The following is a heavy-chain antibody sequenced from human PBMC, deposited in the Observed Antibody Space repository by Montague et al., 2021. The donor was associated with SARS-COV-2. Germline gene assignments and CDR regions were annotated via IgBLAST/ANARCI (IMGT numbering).Heavy chain of an antibody. D-gene: IGHD2-2*01. J-gene: IGHJ6*03. V-gene: IGHV4-34*01. CDR2: INHSGST. CDR1: GGSFSGYY. Sequence: SETLSLTCAVYGGSFSGYYWSWIRQPPGRGLEWIGEINHSGSTNXXLSLKSRVTISVDTSKNQFSLKLSSVTAADTAVYYCARARQDVVVPALGIGAYYYYYYMDVWGKGTTVAVSS. CDR3: ARARQDVVVPALGIGAYYYYYYMDV.